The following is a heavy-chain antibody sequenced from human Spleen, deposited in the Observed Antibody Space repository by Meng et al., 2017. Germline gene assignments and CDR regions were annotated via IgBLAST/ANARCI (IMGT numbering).Heavy chain of an antibody. D-gene: IGHD3-16*01. J-gene: IGHJ4*02. V-gene: IGHV3-74*02. CDR2: INSDGSVT. CDR1: GFTFSSAW. CDR3: VRTFGADY. Sequence: VESGGGLVKPGGSLRLSCVASGFTFSSAWMSWVRQAPGKGLVWVSRINSDGSVTSYADSVKGRFTISRDSAKNTLYLQMNSLRDEDTAVYYCVRTFGADYWGQGTLVTVSS.